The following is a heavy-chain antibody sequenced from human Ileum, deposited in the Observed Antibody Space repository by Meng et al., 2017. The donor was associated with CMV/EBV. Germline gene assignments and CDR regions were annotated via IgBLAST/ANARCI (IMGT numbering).Heavy chain of an antibody. Sequence: SETLSLTCTVSGYSISSGYYWGWIRQPPGKGLEWIGSIYHSGSTYYNPSLKSRVTISVDTSKNQFSLKLSSVTAADTAVYYCARHRSYDSRPLDAFDIWGQGTMVTVSS. J-gene: IGHJ3*02. CDR2: IYHSGST. CDR3: ARHRSYDSRPLDAFDI. V-gene: IGHV4-38-2*02. CDR1: GYSISSGYY. D-gene: IGHD3-22*01.